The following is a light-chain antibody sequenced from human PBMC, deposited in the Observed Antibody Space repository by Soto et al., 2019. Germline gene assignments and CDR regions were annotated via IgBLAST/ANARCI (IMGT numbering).Light chain of an antibody. J-gene: IGLJ3*02. CDR1: SSNIGNNY. CDR2: RIN. Sequence: HSVLTQPPSASGTPGQRVTISCSGSSSNIGNNYVYWYQQVPGTAPKLLMYRINQRPSGVPDRFSGSKSGTSASLAISGLRSEDETDYYCAAWDDSLSGWVFGGGTKVTVL. CDR3: AAWDDSLSGWV. V-gene: IGLV1-47*01.